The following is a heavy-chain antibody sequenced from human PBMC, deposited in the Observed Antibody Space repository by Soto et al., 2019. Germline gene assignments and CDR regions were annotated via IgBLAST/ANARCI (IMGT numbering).Heavy chain of an antibody. Sequence: EVQLLESGGGLVQPGGSLRLSCAASGFTFSSYAMSWVRQAPGKGLEWVSAISGSGGSTYYADSVKGRFTISRDNSKNTLYRQMNSLSAEDTAVYYCAKARMAVAGRYDFDYWGQGTLVTVSS. D-gene: IGHD6-19*01. CDR1: GFTFSSYA. J-gene: IGHJ4*02. CDR2: ISGSGGST. V-gene: IGHV3-23*01. CDR3: AKARMAVAGRYDFDY.